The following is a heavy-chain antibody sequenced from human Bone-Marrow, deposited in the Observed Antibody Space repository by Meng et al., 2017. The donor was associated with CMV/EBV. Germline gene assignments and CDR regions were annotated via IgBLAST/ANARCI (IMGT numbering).Heavy chain of an antibody. CDR3: ARGTLRFLEWSLGFDI. CDR2: ISGSGSGT. J-gene: IGHJ3*02. CDR1: GITFKFYA. V-gene: IGHV3-23*01. D-gene: IGHD3-3*01. Sequence: GGSLRLSCAASGITFKFYAMSWVRQAPGKGLEWVSGISGSGSGTYYADSVKGRFTISRDNAKNSLYLQMNSLRAEDTAVYYCARGTLRFLEWSLGFDIWGQGTMVTVSS.